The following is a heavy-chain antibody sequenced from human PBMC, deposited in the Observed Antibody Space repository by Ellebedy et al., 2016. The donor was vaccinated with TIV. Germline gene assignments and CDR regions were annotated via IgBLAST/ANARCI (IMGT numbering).Heavy chain of an antibody. CDR2: INHSGST. J-gene: IGHJ5*02. CDR3: ARRFPRGFTWGGWFDP. D-gene: IGHD3-16*01. V-gene: IGHV4-34*01. Sequence: SETLSLTXAVYGGSFSGYYWSWIRQPPGKGLEWIGEINHSGSTNYNPSLKSRVTISVDTSKNQFSLKLSSVTAADTAVYYCARRFPRGFTWGGWFDPWGQGTLVTVPS. CDR1: GGSFSGYY.